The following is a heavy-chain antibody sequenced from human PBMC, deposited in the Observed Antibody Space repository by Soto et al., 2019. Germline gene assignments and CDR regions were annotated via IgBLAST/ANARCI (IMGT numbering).Heavy chain of an antibody. CDR3: VRLLVPAARGHYYYGMDV. J-gene: IGHJ6*04. Sequence: GESLKISCKGSGYSFTSYWIGWVRQMPGKGLEWMGIIYPGDSDTRYSPSFQGQVTISADKSISTAYLQWSSLKASDTAMYYWVRLLVPAARGHYYYGMDVGAKGPSVPVSP. CDR1: GYSFTSYW. D-gene: IGHD2-2*01. V-gene: IGHV5-51*01. CDR2: IYPGDSDT.